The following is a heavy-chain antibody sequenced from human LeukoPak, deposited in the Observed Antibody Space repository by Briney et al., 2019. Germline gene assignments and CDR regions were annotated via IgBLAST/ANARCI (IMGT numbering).Heavy chain of an antibody. J-gene: IGHJ6*03. CDR1: GYTFTSYG. Sequence: ASVKVSCKASGYTFTSYGISWVRQAPGQGLEWMGWISAYNGNTNYAQKFQGRVTMTRNTSISTAYMELSSLRSEDTAVYYCARGVVPAAILSLHYYYYMDAWGKGTTVTVSS. CDR2: ISAYNGNT. CDR3: ARGVVPAAILSLHYYYYMDA. D-gene: IGHD2-2*02. V-gene: IGHV1-18*01.